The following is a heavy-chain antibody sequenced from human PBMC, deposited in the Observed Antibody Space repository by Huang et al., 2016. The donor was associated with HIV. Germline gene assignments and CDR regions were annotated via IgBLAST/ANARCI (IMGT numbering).Heavy chain of an antibody. CDR2: IHPNSGVT. CDR1: GYIFIGYY. D-gene: IGHD3-16*01. CDR3: ARSPLLGESSSALEF. V-gene: IGHV1-2*06. Sequence: QVQLVQSGAEVKKPGASVKVSCKALGYIFIGYYIQWVRQAPGQGLEWMGRIHPNSGVTKYAEKFQGMVTMTRDTSINTAYMGLRSLRSDDTAVYYCARSPLLGESSSALEFWGQGTLVTVSS. J-gene: IGHJ4*02.